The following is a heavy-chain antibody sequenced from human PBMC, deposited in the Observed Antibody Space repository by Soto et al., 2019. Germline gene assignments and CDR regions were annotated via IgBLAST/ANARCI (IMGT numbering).Heavy chain of an antibody. CDR3: GRDQSGTGYYVDWFDP. Sequence: ASVKVSCKASGYTFTSYGISWVRQAPGQGLEWMGWISACNGNTNYAQKLQGRVTITRDTSTSTVNMELTSLTSDDTAVYYCGRDQSGTGYYVDWFDPWGQG. V-gene: IGHV1-18*01. J-gene: IGHJ5*02. D-gene: IGHD3-10*02. CDR1: GYTFTSYG. CDR2: ISACNGNT.